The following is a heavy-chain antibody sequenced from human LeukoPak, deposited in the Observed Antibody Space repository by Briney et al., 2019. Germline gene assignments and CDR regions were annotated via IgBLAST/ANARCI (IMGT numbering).Heavy chain of an antibody. J-gene: IGHJ4*02. CDR3: ARHQRVGSSEFDY. Sequence: PSETLSLTCTVSGGSISSYYWSWIRQPPGKGLEWIGYIYTSGSTNYNPSLKSRVTISVDTSKNQFSLKLSSVTAADTAMYYCARHQRVGSSEFDYWGQGTLVTVSS. D-gene: IGHD6-6*01. CDR2: IYTSGST. CDR1: GGSISSYY. V-gene: IGHV4-4*09.